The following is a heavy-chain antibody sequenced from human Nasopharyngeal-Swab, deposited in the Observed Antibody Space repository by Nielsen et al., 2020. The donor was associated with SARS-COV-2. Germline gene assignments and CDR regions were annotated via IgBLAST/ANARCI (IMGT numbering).Heavy chain of an antibody. CDR3: ARHFNFAFDI. CDR1: GGFFSGYY. J-gene: IGHJ3*02. Sequence: SETLSLTCAVYGGFFSGYYRSWIRQPPGKGLEWIGEINHSGSTKYNPSLKSRVTISEDTSKNQFSLKLTSVTAADTAVYYCARHFNFAFDIWGQGTRVTVSS. V-gene: IGHV4-34*01. D-gene: IGHD3-3*02. CDR2: INHSGST.